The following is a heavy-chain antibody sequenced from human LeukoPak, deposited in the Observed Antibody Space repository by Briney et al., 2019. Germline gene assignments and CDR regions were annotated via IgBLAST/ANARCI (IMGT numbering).Heavy chain of an antibody. V-gene: IGHV4-34*01. D-gene: IGHD3-22*01. J-gene: IGHJ3*02. Sequence: PSETLSLTCAVYGGSFSGYYWSWIRQPPGKGLEWIGEISHSGGTNYNPSLKSRVTISVDTSKNQFSLKLSSVTAADTAVYYCASAMIGVPDDAFDIWGQGTMVTVSS. CDR2: ISHSGGT. CDR1: GGSFSGYY. CDR3: ASAMIGVPDDAFDI.